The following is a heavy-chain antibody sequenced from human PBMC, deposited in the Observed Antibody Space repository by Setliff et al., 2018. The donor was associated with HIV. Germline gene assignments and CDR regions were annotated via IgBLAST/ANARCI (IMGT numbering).Heavy chain of an antibody. J-gene: IGHJ5*02. V-gene: IGHV1-2*02. CDR3: APASIVSTARWNH. CDR1: GYTFSAYY. CDR2: INPNSGAT. D-gene: IGHD1-26*01. Sequence: ASVKVSCKVSGYTFSAYYLHWVRRAPGQGLEWMGWINPNSGATKYAQNFQGRVTMTRDTSISTAYMDLSSLTSDDTAVYYCAPASIVSTARWNHWGRGTLVTVS.